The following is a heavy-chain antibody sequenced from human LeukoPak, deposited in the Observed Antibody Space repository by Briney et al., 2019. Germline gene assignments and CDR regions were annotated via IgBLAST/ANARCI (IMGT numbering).Heavy chain of an antibody. D-gene: IGHD3-3*01. J-gene: IGHJ3*02. CDR3: ARGKLAYDFWSADDAFDI. Sequence: GGSLRLSCAASGFTFSSYWISWVRQAPGKGLEWVANIKQDGGEKYYVDSVKGRFTISRDNAKNSLYLQMNSLRAEDTAVYYCARGKLAYDFWSADDAFDIWGQGTMVTVSS. V-gene: IGHV3-7*01. CDR1: GFTFSSYW. CDR2: IKQDGGEK.